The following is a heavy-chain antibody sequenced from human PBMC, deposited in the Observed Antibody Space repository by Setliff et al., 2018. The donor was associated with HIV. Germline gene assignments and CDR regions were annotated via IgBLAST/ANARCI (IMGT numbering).Heavy chain of an antibody. Sequence: PSETLSLTCTVSGVSLSSESYYWGWVRQPPGKALEWVGSMYYNGKIFYNPSLRSRVTIFVDSSKNELSLRLQSVTAADTAVYYCARRGESTGSWFSSWYSYDMDVWGQGTTVT. D-gene: IGHD2-15*01. CDR1: GVSLSSESYY. CDR2: MYYNGKI. CDR3: ARRGESTGSWFSSWYSYDMDV. J-gene: IGHJ6*02. V-gene: IGHV4-39*01.